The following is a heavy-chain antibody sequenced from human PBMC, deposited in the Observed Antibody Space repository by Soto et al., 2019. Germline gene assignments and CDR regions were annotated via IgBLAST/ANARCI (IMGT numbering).Heavy chain of an antibody. CDR1: VASISSSGHY. CDR3: ARAAARLPHFVDC. D-gene: IGHD6-6*01. Sequence: SETLSLTCTVSVASISSSGHYWGWIRQPPGKGLEWIGSIYQSGTTYYNPSLESRVTISVDTSKDQFSLKLRSVTAADTAVYYCARAAARLPHFVDCWGQGTLVTVSS. J-gene: IGHJ4*02. CDR2: IYQSGTT. V-gene: IGHV4-39*01.